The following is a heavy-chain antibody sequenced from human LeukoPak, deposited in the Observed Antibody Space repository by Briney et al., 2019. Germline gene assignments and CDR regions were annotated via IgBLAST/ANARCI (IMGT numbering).Heavy chain of an antibody. CDR1: GYTFTSYG. J-gene: IGHJ4*02. Sequence: ASVKVSCKASGYTFTSYGISWVRQAPGQGLEWMGRIIPILGIANYAQKFQGRVTITADKSTSTAYMELSSLRSEDTAVYYCARDTTGSSSGYWGQGTLVTVSS. CDR3: ARDTTGSSSGY. D-gene: IGHD6-6*01. V-gene: IGHV1-69*04. CDR2: IIPILGIA.